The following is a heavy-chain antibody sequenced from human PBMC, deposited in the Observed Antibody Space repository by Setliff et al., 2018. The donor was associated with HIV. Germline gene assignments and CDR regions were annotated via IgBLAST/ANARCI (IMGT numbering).Heavy chain of an antibody. J-gene: IGHJ4*02. Sequence: LGGSLRLSCAASGFSISDFWMSWVRQAPGKGLEWVANIKEDGSEQYYMDSVKGRFTISRDNAKNSLYLQMNSLRAEDTAVYYCARDRYSGSSTDYWGQGTLVTVSS. D-gene: IGHD1-26*01. CDR3: ARDRYSGSSTDY. CDR2: IKEDGSEQ. V-gene: IGHV3-7*01. CDR1: GFSISDFW.